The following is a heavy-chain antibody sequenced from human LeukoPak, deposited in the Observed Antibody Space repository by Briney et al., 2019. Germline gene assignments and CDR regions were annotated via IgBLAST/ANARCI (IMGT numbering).Heavy chain of an antibody. CDR2: IYPGDSTT. Sequence: GESLKISCKGSGFSFTSYWIGWVRQMPGKGLEWMGIIYPGDSTTRYSPSFQGQVTISADKSITTAYLQWSSLKASDTAMYYCARLSRSGSYYSRYLDYWGQGTLVTASS. J-gene: IGHJ4*02. V-gene: IGHV5-51*01. CDR3: ARLSRSGSYYSRYLDY. D-gene: IGHD1-26*01. CDR1: GFSFTSYW.